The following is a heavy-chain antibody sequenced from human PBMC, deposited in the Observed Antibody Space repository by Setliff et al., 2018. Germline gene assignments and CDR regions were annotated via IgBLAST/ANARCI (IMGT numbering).Heavy chain of an antibody. CDR2: INHSGTT. CDR1: GVSFSDYY. J-gene: IGHJ3*02. D-gene: IGHD3-10*01. V-gene: IGHV4-34*01. CDR3: ARRWNFGPYGSGIHDGFDM. Sequence: PSETLSLTCTVYGVSFSDYYWGWVRQSPGKGLDWIGEINHSGTTNYDPSLEGRISISVDTSKRQFSLKLSSVTAADMAVYYCARRWNFGPYGSGIHDGFDMWGQGTMGTVS.